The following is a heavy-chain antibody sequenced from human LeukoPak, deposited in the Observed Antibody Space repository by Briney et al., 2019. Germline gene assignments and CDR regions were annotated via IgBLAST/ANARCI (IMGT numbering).Heavy chain of an antibody. CDR1: GFTFSNYA. CDR3: AKLLPVVGDRNRAFDY. J-gene: IGHJ4*02. Sequence: PGGSLRLSCAASGFTFSNYAMNWVRQAPGKGLEWVSVITSGGSTYYADSVKGRFTISRDNSKNTLYLQMNSLRAEDTAVYYCAKLLPVVGDRNRAFDYWGQGTLVTVSS. D-gene: IGHD2-21*02. CDR2: ITSGGST. V-gene: IGHV3-23*01.